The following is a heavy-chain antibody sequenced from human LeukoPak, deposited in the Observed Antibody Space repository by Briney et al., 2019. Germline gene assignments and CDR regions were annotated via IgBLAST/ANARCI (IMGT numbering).Heavy chain of an antibody. CDR2: IKQDASEK. Sequence: GGSLRLSCAVSGFTFSSYEMNWVRQAPGKGLEWVANIKQDASEKYYVDSVKGRFTISRDNAENSLYLQMNSLRAADTAVYYCARDYCSGVTCYSGYWGQGTLVTVSS. V-gene: IGHV3-7*05. CDR3: ARDYCSGVTCYSGY. J-gene: IGHJ4*02. CDR1: GFTFSSYE. D-gene: IGHD2-15*01.